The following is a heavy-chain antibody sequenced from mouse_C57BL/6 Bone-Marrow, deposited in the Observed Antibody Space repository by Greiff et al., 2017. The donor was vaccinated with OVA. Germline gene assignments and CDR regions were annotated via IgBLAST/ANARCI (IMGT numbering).Heavy chain of an antibody. Sequence: EVKLQESGGGLVKPGGSLKLSCAASGFTFSSYAMSWVRQTPEKRLEWVATISDGGSYTYYPDNVKGRFTISRDNAKKNLYLQMSHLKSEDTAMYYCARVPYYYAMDYWGQGTSVTVSS. J-gene: IGHJ4*01. CDR1: GFTFSSYA. V-gene: IGHV5-4*03. CDR2: ISDGGSYT. D-gene: IGHD5-1*01. CDR3: ARVPYYYAMDY.